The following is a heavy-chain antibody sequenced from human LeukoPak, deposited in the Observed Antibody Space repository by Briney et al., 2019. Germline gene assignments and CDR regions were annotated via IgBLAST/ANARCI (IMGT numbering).Heavy chain of an antibody. J-gene: IGHJ6*02. CDR2: WHFASNK. Sequence: GSLRLSCVTSGFIFSSYGIHWVRQAPGKGLEWVAWHFASNKYYAESVRGRFTMSRDNSKNTLYLQMNSLRAEDTAVYYCARGYCSKADCYDPGLYGMDVWGQGTTVAVSS. D-gene: IGHD2-2*01. CDR3: ARGYCSKADCYDPGLYGMDV. V-gene: IGHV3-33*01. CDR1: GFIFSSYG.